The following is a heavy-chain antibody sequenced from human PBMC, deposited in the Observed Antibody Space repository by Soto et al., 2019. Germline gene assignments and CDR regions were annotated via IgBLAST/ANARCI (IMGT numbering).Heavy chain of an antibody. CDR1: GYTFINHN. CDR2: ISPSTGKT. CDR3: ARDQTQGLNDDYDF. Sequence: QVQLVQSGADVKKPGASVKLSCKASGYTFINHNINWVRQAPGQGPEWLGRISPSTGKTDYPQKFQGRVSMTTDTSTSTAYMELRSLTSDDTAVYYCARDQTQGLNDDYDFWGQGTMVTVSS. J-gene: IGHJ3*01. V-gene: IGHV1-18*01. D-gene: IGHD6-19*01.